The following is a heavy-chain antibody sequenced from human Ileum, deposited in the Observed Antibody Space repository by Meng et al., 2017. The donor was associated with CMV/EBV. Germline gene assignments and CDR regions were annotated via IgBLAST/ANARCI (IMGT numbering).Heavy chain of an antibody. D-gene: IGHD1-14*01. J-gene: IGHJ4*02. Sequence: QVQLQESGPGLLKHSQTLSLNCAVSGDSICSGGYSWSWIRQPPGKGLEWIGYIYYSGSTYYNPSLKSRVTISVDTSKNQFSLRLSSVTAADTAVYYCARKPSGAGRFDYWGQGTLVTVSS. CDR1: GDSICSGGYS. CDR2: IYYSGST. CDR3: ARKPSGAGRFDY. V-gene: IGHV4-30-4*01.